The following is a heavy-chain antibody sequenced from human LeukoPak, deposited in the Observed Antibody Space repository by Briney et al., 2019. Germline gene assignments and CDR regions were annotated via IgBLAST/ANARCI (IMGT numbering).Heavy chain of an antibody. V-gene: IGHV4-4*02. CDR2: IYHSGST. D-gene: IGHD3-10*01. CDR1: GGSISSSNW. CDR3: ARSLYGSGTHSNC. Sequence: MSSGTLPLICAVSGGSISSSNWWSWVRQPPGKGLEWIGEIYHSGSTNYNPSLKSRVTISVGKSKNQFSLKPSSVTAADTAVYYCARSLYGSGTHSNCWGQGTLVTVPS. J-gene: IGHJ4*02.